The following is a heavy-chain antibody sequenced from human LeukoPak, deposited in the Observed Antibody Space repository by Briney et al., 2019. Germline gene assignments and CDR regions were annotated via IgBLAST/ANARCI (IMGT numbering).Heavy chain of an antibody. CDR2: MKVDGSDI. Sequence: GSLRLSCAASGFTFTNDFMTWVRQAPGKGLEWVANMKVDGSDIHYVDSVKGRFTISSDNARNSLYLQMNSLRAADTAVYYCARDRSKWESYFDYWGQGTLVTVSS. D-gene: IGHD1-26*01. CDR3: ARDRSKWESYFDY. J-gene: IGHJ4*02. CDR1: GFTFTNDF. V-gene: IGHV3-7*01.